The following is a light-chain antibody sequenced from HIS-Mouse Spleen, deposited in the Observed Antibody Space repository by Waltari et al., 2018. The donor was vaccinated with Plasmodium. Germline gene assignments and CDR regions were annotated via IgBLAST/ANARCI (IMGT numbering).Light chain of an antibody. Sequence: AIQLTQSPSSLSASVGDRFTITCRASQGISSALAWYQQKPGKAPKVLIYDASSLESGVPARFSGSGSGTDFTLTISSVQPEDFATYYCQQFNSYPLTFGGGTKVEIK. CDR3: QQFNSYPLT. CDR2: DAS. J-gene: IGKJ4*01. CDR1: QGISSA. V-gene: IGKV1-13*02.